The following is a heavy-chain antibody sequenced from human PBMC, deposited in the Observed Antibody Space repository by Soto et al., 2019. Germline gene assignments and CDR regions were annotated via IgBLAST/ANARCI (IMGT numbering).Heavy chain of an antibody. D-gene: IGHD2-15*01. CDR3: ARSRIFQRRGYWYFDL. Sequence: EVQLVESGGGLVQPGGSLRLSCAASGFTFSSYWMSWVRQAPGKGLEWVANIKQDGSEKYYVDSVKGRFTISRDNAKNSLYLQKNTVRAEDMAVYYCARSRIFQRRGYWYFDLWGRGTLVTVSS. J-gene: IGHJ2*01. V-gene: IGHV3-7*05. CDR2: IKQDGSEK. CDR1: GFTFSSYW.